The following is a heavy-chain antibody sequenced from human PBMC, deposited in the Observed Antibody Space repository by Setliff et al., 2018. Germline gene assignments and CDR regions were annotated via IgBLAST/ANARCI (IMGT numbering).Heavy chain of an antibody. Sequence: KASETLSLTCTVYGVSFSDYYWGWVRQSPGKGLDWIGEINHSGTTNYDPSLEGRISISVDTSKRQFSLKLTSVTAADTAVYYCGRVDFTMIQGVVGHWGQGTLVTVSS. V-gene: IGHV4-34*10. J-gene: IGHJ1*01. CDR2: INHSGTT. CDR1: GVSFSDYY. CDR3: GRVDFTMIQGVVGH. D-gene: IGHD3-10*01.